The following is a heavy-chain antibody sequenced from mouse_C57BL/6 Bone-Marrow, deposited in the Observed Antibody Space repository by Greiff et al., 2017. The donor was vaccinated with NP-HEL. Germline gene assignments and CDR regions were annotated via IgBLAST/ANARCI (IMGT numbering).Heavy chain of an antibody. Sequence: EVKLQESGPGLVKPSQSLSLTCSVTGYSIISGYYWNWIRQFPGNKLEWMAYISYDGSNNYNPSLKNRISITRDISKHQFFLKLTSVTTEDTATYYCAREGGYYGSPFAYWGQGTRVTVSA. V-gene: IGHV3-6*01. CDR2: ISYDGSN. J-gene: IGHJ3*01. D-gene: IGHD1-1*01. CDR1: GYSIISGYY. CDR3: AREGGYYGSPFAY.